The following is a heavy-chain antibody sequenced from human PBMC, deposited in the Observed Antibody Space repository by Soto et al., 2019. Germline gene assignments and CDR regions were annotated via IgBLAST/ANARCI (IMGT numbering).Heavy chain of an antibody. CDR2: INAGNGNT. Sequence: ASVKVSCKASGYTFTSYAMHWVRQAPGQRLEWMGWINAGNGNTKYSQNFQGRVTFTRDTSTSIAYMDLSSLRSEDTAVYYCARGASSSAYTSFNIWGQGTMVTVSS. CDR1: GYTFTSYA. CDR3: ARGASSSAYTSFNI. V-gene: IGHV1-3*01. J-gene: IGHJ3*02. D-gene: IGHD3-22*01.